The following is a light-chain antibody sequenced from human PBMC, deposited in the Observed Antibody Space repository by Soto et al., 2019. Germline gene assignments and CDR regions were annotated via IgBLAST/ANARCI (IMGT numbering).Light chain of an antibody. CDR3: QQYGNSVTWT. Sequence: IVLTLSPGTLSLSPWERATLSFSASQSISSSYLAWYQQKPGQAPRLLIYSASSRATGIPDRFSGSGSGTDFTLTITRLEPEDFAVYYCQQYGNSVTWTFGQGTQGGYQ. J-gene: IGKJ1*01. V-gene: IGKV3-20*01. CDR2: SAS. CDR1: QSISSSY.